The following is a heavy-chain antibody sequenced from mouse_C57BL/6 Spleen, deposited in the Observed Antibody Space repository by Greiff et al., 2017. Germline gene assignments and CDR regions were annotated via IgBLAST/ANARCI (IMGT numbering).Heavy chain of an antibody. CDR2: IWSGGST. V-gene: IGHV2-2*01. Sequence: VQLKESGPGLVQPSQSLSITCTVSGFSLTSYGVHWVRQSPGKGLEWLGVIWSGGSTDYNAAFISRLSLSKDNSKSQVFFKMNSLQADDTAIYYCARSTMVTTTGYAMDYWGQGTSVTVSS. D-gene: IGHD2-2*01. CDR3: ARSTMVTTTGYAMDY. CDR1: GFSLTSYG. J-gene: IGHJ4*01.